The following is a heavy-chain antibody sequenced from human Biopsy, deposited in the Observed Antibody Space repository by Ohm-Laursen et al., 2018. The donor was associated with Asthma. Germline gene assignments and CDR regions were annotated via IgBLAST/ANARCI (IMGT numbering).Heavy chain of an antibody. CDR1: GGSMSSSSYY. J-gene: IGHJ2*01. CDR2: ISYTGSA. D-gene: IGHD6-6*01. CDR3: ARAVSSSSYWYFDL. Sequence: GTLSLTCTVSGGSMSSSSYYWGWIRQPPGKGLEWMGSISYTGSAYHNPSLKSRVTISVDTTKNHFSLKRSSVTAADTAVYYCARAVSSSSYWYFDLWGRGDLVTVSS. V-gene: IGHV4-39*02.